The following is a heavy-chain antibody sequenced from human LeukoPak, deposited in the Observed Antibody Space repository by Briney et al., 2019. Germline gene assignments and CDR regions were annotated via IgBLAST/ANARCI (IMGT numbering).Heavy chain of an antibody. Sequence: PSETLSLTCAVYGGSFSGYYWSWIRQPPGKGLEWIGEINHSGSTNYNPSLKSRVTISVDTSKNQFSLKLSSVTAADTAVYYCARGQSAYSSLGYWGQGTLVTVSS. D-gene: IGHD2-21*01. CDR1: GGSFSGYY. J-gene: IGHJ4*02. V-gene: IGHV4-34*01. CDR2: INHSGST. CDR3: ARGQSAYSSLGY.